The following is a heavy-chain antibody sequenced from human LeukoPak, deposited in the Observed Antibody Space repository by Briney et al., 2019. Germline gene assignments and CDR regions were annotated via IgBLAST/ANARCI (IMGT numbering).Heavy chain of an antibody. D-gene: IGHD6-13*01. V-gene: IGHV3-23*01. CDR1: GFTFTTYA. CDR3: ARLRGETAADPSDY. CDR2: LSGSGGST. J-gene: IGHJ4*02. Sequence: GGSLRLSGAASGFTFTTYAMSWVRQAPGKGLEWVSSLSGSGGSTQYADSVRGRCTISRDNSKNTLYLQMNSLRAEDTAMYYCARLRGETAADPSDYWGQGTLVTVSS.